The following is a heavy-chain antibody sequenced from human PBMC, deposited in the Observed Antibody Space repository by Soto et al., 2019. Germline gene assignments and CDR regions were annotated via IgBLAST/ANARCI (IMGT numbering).Heavy chain of an antibody. D-gene: IGHD2-8*01. V-gene: IGHV1-8*01. CDR1: GYTFASYD. Sequence: ASVKVSCKASGYTFASYDINWVRQATGQGLEWMGWMNPNSGNTGYAQKFQGRVTMTRNTSISTAYMELSSLRSEDTAVYYCARGDQNIVLMVYASNWFDPWGQGTLVTVSS. CDR3: ARGDQNIVLMVYASNWFDP. J-gene: IGHJ5*02. CDR2: MNPNSGNT.